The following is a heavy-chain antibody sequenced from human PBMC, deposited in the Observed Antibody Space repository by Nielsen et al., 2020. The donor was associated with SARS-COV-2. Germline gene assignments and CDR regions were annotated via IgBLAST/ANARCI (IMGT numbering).Heavy chain of an antibody. J-gene: IGHJ4*02. Sequence: GGSLRLSCAASGFTFSSYSMNWVRQAPGKGLEWVSSISTSSSYIYYADSVKGRFTISRDNAKNSLYLQMNSLRAEDTAVYYCVRTEVEQQLIPFDYWGQGTLVTVSS. CDR3: VRTEVEQQLIPFDY. CDR2: ISTSSSYI. D-gene: IGHD6-13*01. V-gene: IGHV3-21*01. CDR1: GFTFSSYS.